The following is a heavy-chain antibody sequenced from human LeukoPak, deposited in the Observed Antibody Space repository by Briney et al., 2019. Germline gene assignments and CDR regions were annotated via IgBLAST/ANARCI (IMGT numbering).Heavy chain of an antibody. D-gene: IGHD5-18*01. J-gene: IGHJ4*02. Sequence: GGSLRLSCAASGFTVSTNSMNWVRQTPGKGLEWVSYISRSSGTINYADSVKGRFTISRDNARNSLCLQMNSLRAEDTAVYYCARGYSYGATFDYWGQGTLVTVSS. CDR2: ISRSSGTI. CDR3: ARGYSYGATFDY. CDR1: GFTVSTNS. V-gene: IGHV3-48*01.